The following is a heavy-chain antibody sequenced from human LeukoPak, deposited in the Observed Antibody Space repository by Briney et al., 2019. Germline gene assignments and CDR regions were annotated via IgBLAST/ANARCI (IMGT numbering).Heavy chain of an antibody. CDR2: INHSGST. Sequence: ASETLSLTCAVYGGSFSGYYWSWIRQPPGKGLEWIGEINHSGSTNYNPSLKSRVTISVDTSKNQFSLKLSSVTAADTAVYYCARIDVESVSGYLKMSYYYYGMDVWGQGTTVTVSS. D-gene: IGHD5-12*01. V-gene: IGHV4-34*01. J-gene: IGHJ6*02. CDR1: GGSFSGYY. CDR3: ARIDVESVSGYLKMSYYYYGMDV.